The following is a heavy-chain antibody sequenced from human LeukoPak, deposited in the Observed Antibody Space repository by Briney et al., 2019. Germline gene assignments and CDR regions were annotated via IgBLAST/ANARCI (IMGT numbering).Heavy chain of an antibody. D-gene: IGHD2-15*01. V-gene: IGHV1-46*01. CDR3: ARGPQDIVVVVAAKPLDY. CDR1: GYTFTSYA. CDR2: INPSGGST. J-gene: IGHJ4*02. Sequence: ASVKVSCKASGYTFTSYAMHWVRQAPGQGLEWMGIINPSGGSTSYAQKFQGRVTMTRDTSTSTVYMELSSLRSEDTAVYYCARGPQDIVVVVAAKPLDYWGQGPLVTVSS.